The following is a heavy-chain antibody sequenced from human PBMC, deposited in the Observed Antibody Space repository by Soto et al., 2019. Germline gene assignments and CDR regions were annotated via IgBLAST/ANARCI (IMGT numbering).Heavy chain of an antibody. CDR1: GVSIGSGGYY. J-gene: IGHJ4*02. V-gene: IGHV4-30-4*08. CDR3: ASTVAGYLDY. CDR2: IYYSGST. D-gene: IGHD6-19*01. Sequence: TLSRTCTFSGVSIGSGGYYWSWIRQLPGKGLEWIGYIYYSGSTYYNPSLKSRVTISVDTSKNQFSLKLSSVTAADTAVYYCASTVAGYLDYWGQGTLVTVSS.